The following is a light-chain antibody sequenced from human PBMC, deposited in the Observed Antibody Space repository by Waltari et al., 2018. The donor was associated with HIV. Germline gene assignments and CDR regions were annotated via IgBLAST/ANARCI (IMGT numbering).Light chain of an antibody. Sequence: EIPMTQSPSSLSASVGDRVTITCRASRSISTFLNWYQQKPGKAPKLLIYSASSLQSWVPSRFSGSGSGTDFTLTISSLQPEDSASYFCQQSYIAYTFGQGTKLEI. CDR1: RSISTF. CDR3: QQSYIAYT. V-gene: IGKV1-39*01. CDR2: SAS. J-gene: IGKJ2*01.